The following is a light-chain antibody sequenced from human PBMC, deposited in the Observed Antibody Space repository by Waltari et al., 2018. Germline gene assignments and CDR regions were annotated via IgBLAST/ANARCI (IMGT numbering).Light chain of an antibody. J-gene: IGKJ1*01. CDR2: GTS. CDR3: QQSYNMWA. CDR1: ESIRTY. V-gene: IGKV1-39*01. Sequence: DIQMTQSPSSLSASVGDRVTITCRASESIRTYLNWYQHTAGRAPKLLIYGTSSLQSGVPSRFSGSGSETDFTLTITSLLPEDFATYYCQQSYNMWAFGQGTKVEIK.